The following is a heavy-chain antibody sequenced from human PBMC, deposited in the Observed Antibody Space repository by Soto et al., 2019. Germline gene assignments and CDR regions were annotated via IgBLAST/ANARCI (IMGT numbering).Heavy chain of an antibody. J-gene: IGHJ6*02. V-gene: IGHV4-34*01. Sequence: KPSETMSLTCAVYGGSFSGYYWNWIRQPPGKGLEWIGEINHSGSTNYNPSLKSRVTMSVETSKNQFSLKLTSVTASDRALHHCWREVGSLRCGESRGYYCSEGIDVWGQGTMLTVSS. CDR2: INHSGST. CDR3: WREVGSLRCGESRGYYCSEGIDV. CDR1: GGSFSGYY. D-gene: IGHD3-10*01.